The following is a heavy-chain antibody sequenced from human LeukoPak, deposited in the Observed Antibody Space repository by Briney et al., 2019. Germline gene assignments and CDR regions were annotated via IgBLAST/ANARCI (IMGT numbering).Heavy chain of an antibody. D-gene: IGHD1-26*01. CDR2: ISSSGGNT. J-gene: IGHJ6*03. CDR1: GFTFSSYS. V-gene: IGHV3-23*01. Sequence: HSGGSLRLSCAASGFTFSSYSMSWVRQAPGKGLEWVSAISSSGGNTYYADSVKGRFTISRDNSKNTMYLQMNSLRAEDTAVYYCAKDVGGTNFHYMDVWGKGTTVIVSS. CDR3: AKDVGGTNFHYMDV.